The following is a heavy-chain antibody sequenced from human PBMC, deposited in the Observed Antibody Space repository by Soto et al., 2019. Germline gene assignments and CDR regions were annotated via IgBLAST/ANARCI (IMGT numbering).Heavy chain of an antibody. CDR1: GFTFSSYA. V-gene: IGHV3-23*01. J-gene: IGHJ4*02. CDR3: AKDKDEGVEYQLLCLDY. CDR2: ISGSGGST. Sequence: GGSLRLSCAASGFTFSSYAMSWVRQAPGKGLEWVSAISGSGGSTYYADSVKGRFTISRDNSKNTLYLQMNSLRAEDTAVYYCAKDKDEGVEYQLLCLDYWGQGTLITVSS. D-gene: IGHD2-2*01.